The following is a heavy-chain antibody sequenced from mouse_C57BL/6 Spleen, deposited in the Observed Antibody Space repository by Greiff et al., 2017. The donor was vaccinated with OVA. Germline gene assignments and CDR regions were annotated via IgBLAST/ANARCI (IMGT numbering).Heavy chain of an antibody. CDR2: ISSGSSTI. D-gene: IGHD1-1*01. CDR1: GFTFSDYG. J-gene: IGHJ4*01. V-gene: IGHV5-17*01. Sequence: EVQRVESGGGLVKPGGSLKLSCAASGFTFSDYGMHWVRQAPEKGLEWVAYISSGSSTIYYADTVKGRFTISRDNAKNTLFLQMTSLRSEDTAMYYCARRYYGSSHGAMDYWGQGTSVTVSS. CDR3: ARRYYGSSHGAMDY.